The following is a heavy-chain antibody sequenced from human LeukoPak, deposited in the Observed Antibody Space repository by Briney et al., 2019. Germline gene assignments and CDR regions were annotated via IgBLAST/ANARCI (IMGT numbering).Heavy chain of an antibody. CDR3: ARGRGYCSGGSCSTFDY. V-gene: IGHV1-18*01. CDR2: ISAYNGNT. D-gene: IGHD2-15*01. J-gene: IGHJ4*02. Sequence: ASVKVSCKASGYTFTSYGISWVRQAPGQGLEWMGWISAYNGNTNYAQKLQGRVTMTTDTSTSTAYMELRSLRSDDTAVYYCARGRGYCSGGSCSTFDYWGQGTLSPSPQ. CDR1: GYTFTSYG.